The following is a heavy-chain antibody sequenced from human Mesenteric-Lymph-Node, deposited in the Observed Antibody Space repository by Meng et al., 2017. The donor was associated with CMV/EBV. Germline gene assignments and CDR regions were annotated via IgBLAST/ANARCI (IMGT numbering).Heavy chain of an antibody. CDR3: ARDGDGFMD. D-gene: IGHD5-24*01. Sequence: GGSLRLSCAASGFTVSGTYMTWVRQAPGKGLEWVSVIHTIGSTYYADSVKGRFTISRDNAKNSLYLQMNSLRAEDTALYYCARDGDGFMDWGQGTLVTVSS. V-gene: IGHV3-53*01. J-gene: IGHJ4*02. CDR1: GFTVSGTY. CDR2: IHTIGST.